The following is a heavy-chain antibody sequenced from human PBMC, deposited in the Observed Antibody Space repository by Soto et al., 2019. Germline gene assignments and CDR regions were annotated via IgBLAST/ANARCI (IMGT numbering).Heavy chain of an antibody. D-gene: IGHD3-10*01. Sequence: EVQLVEAGGVLIQPGGSLRLFCAASGFTVSSNYMSWVRQAPGKGLEWVSVIYSGGSTYYADSVKGRFTISRDNSKNTLYLQMNSLRAEDTAVYYCARGHYGSGSYFSGSGMDVWGQGTTVTVSS. CDR2: IYSGGST. CDR1: GFTVSSNY. CDR3: ARGHYGSGSYFSGSGMDV. V-gene: IGHV3-53*01. J-gene: IGHJ6*02.